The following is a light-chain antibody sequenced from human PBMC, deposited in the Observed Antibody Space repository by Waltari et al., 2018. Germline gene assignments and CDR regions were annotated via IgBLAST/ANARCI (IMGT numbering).Light chain of an antibody. Sequence: DIQMTQSPSSVSASVGDRVTIACRASQNIDNFLNWYQHKPGEAPQVLVFAASTLQDGVPSRFSASASGTHFPLTICSLQPEDFATYYCQQSHSPPFTFGQGT. V-gene: IGKV1-39*01. CDR1: QNIDNF. CDR3: QQSHSPPFT. CDR2: AAS. J-gene: IGKJ2*01.